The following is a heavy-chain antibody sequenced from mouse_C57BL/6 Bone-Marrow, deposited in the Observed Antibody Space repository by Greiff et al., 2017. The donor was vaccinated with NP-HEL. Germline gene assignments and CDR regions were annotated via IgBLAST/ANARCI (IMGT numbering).Heavy chain of an antibody. CDR2: IHPNSGST. CDR3: ARGYYGNYVGYFGV. J-gene: IGHJ1*03. CDR1: GYTFTSYW. D-gene: IGHD2-1*01. V-gene: IGHV1-64*01. Sequence: VQLQQPGAELVKPGASVKLSCKASGYTFTSYWMHWVKQRPGQGLEWIGMIHPNSGSTNYNEKFKSKATLTVDKSSSTAYMPLSSLTSEDSAVYDCARGYYGNYVGYFGVWGTGTTVTVSS.